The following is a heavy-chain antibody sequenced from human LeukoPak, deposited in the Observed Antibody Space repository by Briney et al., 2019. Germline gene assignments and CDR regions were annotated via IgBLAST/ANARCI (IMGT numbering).Heavy chain of an antibody. CDR3: ASYTAGGGGLDY. CDR2: INHSGST. D-gene: IGHD5-18*01. V-gene: IGHV4-34*01. CDR1: GGSFSGYY. J-gene: IGHJ4*02. Sequence: SETLSLTCAVYGGSFSGYYWSWIRQPPGKGLEWIGEINHSGSTNYNPSLRSRVTISVDTSKNQFSLKLSSVTAADTAVYYCASYTAGGGGLDYWGQGTLVTVSS.